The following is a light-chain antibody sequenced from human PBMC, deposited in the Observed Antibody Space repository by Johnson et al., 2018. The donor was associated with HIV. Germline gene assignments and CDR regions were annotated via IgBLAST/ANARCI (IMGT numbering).Light chain of an antibody. CDR2: ENN. V-gene: IGLV1-51*02. Sequence: QSVLTQPPSVSAAPGQKVTISCSGSNSNIGNNYVSWYQQLPGTAPKLLIYENNKRPSGTPDRFSGSKSATSATLGITGLQTGDEADYYCGTWETSLSAGLLYVFGPGTKVTGL. CDR3: GTWETSLSAGLLYV. J-gene: IGLJ1*01. CDR1: NSNIGNNY.